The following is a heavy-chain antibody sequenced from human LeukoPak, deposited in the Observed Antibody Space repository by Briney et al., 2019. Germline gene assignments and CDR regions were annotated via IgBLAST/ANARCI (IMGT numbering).Heavy chain of an antibody. CDR2: IYYSGST. D-gene: IGHD1-14*01. Sequence: SETLSLTCTVSGGSISSYYWSWIRQPPGKGLEWIGYIYYSGSTNYNPSLKSRVTVSVDTSKNQFSLKLSSVTAADTAVYYCARGFFNQPGPLDYWGQGTLVTVSS. V-gene: IGHV4-59*01. CDR1: GGSISSYY. J-gene: IGHJ4*02. CDR3: ARGFFNQPGPLDY.